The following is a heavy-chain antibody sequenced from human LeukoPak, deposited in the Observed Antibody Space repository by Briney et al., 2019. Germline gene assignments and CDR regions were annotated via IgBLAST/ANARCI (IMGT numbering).Heavy chain of an antibody. CDR2: ISYDGTNK. CDR3: AKDSSSSWYDYFDY. J-gene: IGHJ4*02. D-gene: IGHD6-13*01. Sequence: GGSLRLSCAASGFTFSTYGMHWVRQAPGKGLEWVALISYDGTNKYYADSVKGRFTISRDNSKNTLYLQMNSLRAEDTAVYYCAKDSSSSWYDYFDYWGQGTLVTVSS. CDR1: GFTFSTYG. V-gene: IGHV3-30*18.